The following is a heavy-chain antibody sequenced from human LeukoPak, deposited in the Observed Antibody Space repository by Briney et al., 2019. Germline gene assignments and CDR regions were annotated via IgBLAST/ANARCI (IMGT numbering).Heavy chain of an antibody. V-gene: IGHV1-2*02. CDR2: INPNSGGT. J-gene: IGHJ4*02. D-gene: IGHD3-10*01. CDR1: GYTFTGYY. CDR3: ARDGAGISMVRGVISFSFDY. Sequence: ASVKVSCKASGYTFTGYYMHWVRQAPGQGLEWMGWINPNSGGTNYAQKFQGRVTMTRDTSISTAYMELSRLRSDDTAVYYCARDGAGISMVRGVISFSFDYWGQGTLVTVSS.